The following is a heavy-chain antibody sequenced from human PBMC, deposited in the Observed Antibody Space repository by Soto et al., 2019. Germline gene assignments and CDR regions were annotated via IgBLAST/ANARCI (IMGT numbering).Heavy chain of an antibody. V-gene: IGHV1-8*01. CDR3: ARGPDNWNDKDYYYYYYMDV. D-gene: IGHD1-1*01. CDR2: MNPNSGNT. J-gene: IGHJ6*03. CDR1: GYTFTSYD. Sequence: ASVKVSCKASGYTFTSYDINWVRQATGQGLEWMGWMNPNSGNTGYAQKFQGRVTMTRNTSISTAYMELSSLRSEDTAVYYCARGPDNWNDKDYYYYYYMDVWGKGTTVTVSS.